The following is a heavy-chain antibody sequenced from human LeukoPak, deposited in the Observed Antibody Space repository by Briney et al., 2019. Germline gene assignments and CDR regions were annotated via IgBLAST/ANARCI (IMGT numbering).Heavy chain of an antibody. CDR1: GGSISGYY. Sequence: SETLSLTCTVSGGSISGYYWSWIRQPPGKGLEWIGFISYSGGTNYNPSLKRRVTISVDTSKNQFSLKLNSVTAADTAVYYCARHGGSYTFDYWGQGTLVTVSS. J-gene: IGHJ4*02. CDR2: ISYSGGT. D-gene: IGHD1-26*01. CDR3: ARHGGSYTFDY. V-gene: IGHV4-59*08.